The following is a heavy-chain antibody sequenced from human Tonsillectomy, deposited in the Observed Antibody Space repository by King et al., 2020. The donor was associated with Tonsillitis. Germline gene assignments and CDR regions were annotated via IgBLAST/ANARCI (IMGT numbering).Heavy chain of an antibody. D-gene: IGHD3-10*01. J-gene: IGHJ5*01. CDR1: GFTFSDYY. CDR2: ISINTYT. Sequence: VQLVESGGGLVKPGGSLRLSCAASGFTFSDYYMSWIRQAPWKGLESVSYISINTYTDYADSVKGRFPISRDNAKNSLFLQMNSLRADDTAVYYCARLEYYDSGSPVDSWGQGTLVTVSS. CDR3: ARLEYYDSGSPVDS. V-gene: IGHV3-11*05.